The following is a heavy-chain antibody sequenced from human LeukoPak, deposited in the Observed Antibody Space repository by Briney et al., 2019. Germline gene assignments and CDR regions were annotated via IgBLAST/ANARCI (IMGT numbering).Heavy chain of an antibody. V-gene: IGHV3-7*04. CDR3: ARGRNYDFWSGYYTTGRGGCWFDP. CDR1: GFNFSNYW. Sequence: GGSLRLSCAASGFNFSNYWMSWVRQTPGKGLEWVANIKQDGSEKNYVDSVKGRFTISRDNARNSLYLQMNSLRAEDTAVYYCARGRNYDFWSGYYTTGRGGCWFDPWGQGTLVTVSS. J-gene: IGHJ5*02. CDR2: IKQDGSEK. D-gene: IGHD3-3*01.